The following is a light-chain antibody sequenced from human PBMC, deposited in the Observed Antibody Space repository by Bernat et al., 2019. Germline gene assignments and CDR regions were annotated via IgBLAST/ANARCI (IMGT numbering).Light chain of an antibody. CDR1: SLRSYY. J-gene: IGLJ1*01. Sequence: SSEVTQDPAVSVALGQTVSITCQGDSLRSYYATWYQQKPGQAPVLFIYGDNNRPSGTPDRFSGSSSGDTASLTITGAQAEDEADYYCNCRDSSGNHLVFGTGTKVTVL. CDR3: NCRDSSGNHLV. CDR2: GDN. V-gene: IGLV3-19*01.